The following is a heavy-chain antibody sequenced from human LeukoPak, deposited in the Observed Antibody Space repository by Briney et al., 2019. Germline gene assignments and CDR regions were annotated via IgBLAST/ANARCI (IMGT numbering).Heavy chain of an antibody. J-gene: IGHJ4*02. V-gene: IGHV1-69*06. D-gene: IGHD2-15*01. Sequence: ASVKVSCKASGGTFSSYAISWVRQAPGQGLEWMGGIIPIFGTANYAQKFQGRVTITADKSTSTAYMELSSLRSEDTAVYYCARDAYCSGGSCWVFDYWGQGTLVTVSS. CDR1: GGTFSSYA. CDR3: ARDAYCSGGSCWVFDY. CDR2: IIPIFGTA.